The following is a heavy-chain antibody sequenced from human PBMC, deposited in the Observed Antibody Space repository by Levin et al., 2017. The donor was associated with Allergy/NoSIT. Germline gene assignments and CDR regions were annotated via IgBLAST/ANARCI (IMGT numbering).Heavy chain of an antibody. CDR3: AKAVPDRTVQLERRREDY. D-gene: IGHD1-1*01. CDR1: GFTFSSYG. Sequence: PGGSLRLSCAASGFTFSSYGMHWVRQAPGKGLEWVAVISYDGSNKYYADSVKGRFTISRDNSKNTLYLQMNSLRAEDTAVYYCAKAVPDRTVQLERRREDYWGQGTLVTVSS. CDR2: ISYDGSNK. V-gene: IGHV3-30*18. J-gene: IGHJ4*02.